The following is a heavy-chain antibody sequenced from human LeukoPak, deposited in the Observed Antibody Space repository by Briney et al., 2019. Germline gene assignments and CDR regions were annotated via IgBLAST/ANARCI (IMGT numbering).Heavy chain of an antibody. CDR1: GGSISSGSYY. Sequence: PSETLSLTCTVSGGSISSGSYYWSWIRQPAGKGLEWIGRIYTSGSTNYNPSLKSRVTISVDTSKNQFSLKLSSVTAADTAVYYCARGTNGPLRQGWFDPWGQGTLVTVSS. D-gene: IGHD2-2*01. CDR3: ARGTNGPLRQGWFDP. CDR2: IYTSGST. V-gene: IGHV4-61*02. J-gene: IGHJ5*02.